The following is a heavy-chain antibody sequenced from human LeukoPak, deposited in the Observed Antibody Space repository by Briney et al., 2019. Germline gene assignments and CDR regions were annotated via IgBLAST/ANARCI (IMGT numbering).Heavy chain of an antibody. Sequence: AASVTVSCTASGYTFTSYDINWVRQATGQGLEWMGWMNPNSGNTGYAQKFQGRVTMTRNTSISTAYMELSSLRSEDTAVYYCARRARDTALFDPWGQGTLVTVSS. J-gene: IGHJ5*02. D-gene: IGHD5-18*01. V-gene: IGHV1-8*01. CDR1: GYTFTSYD. CDR3: ARRARDTALFDP. CDR2: MNPNSGNT.